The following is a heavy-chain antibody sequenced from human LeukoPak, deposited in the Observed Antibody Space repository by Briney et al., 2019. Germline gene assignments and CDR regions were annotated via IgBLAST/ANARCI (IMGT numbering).Heavy chain of an antibody. CDR2: ISAYNGNT. CDR3: GRATVGLY. J-gene: IGHJ4*02. Sequence: ASVKVSCKASGYTFTSYGISWVRQAPGQGLEWMGWISAYNGNTNYAQEFQGRVTMTSDTSTSTVYMELSSLRSEDTAVYYCGRATVGLYWGQGTLVTVSS. V-gene: IGHV1-18*01. CDR1: GYTFTSYG. D-gene: IGHD4-23*01.